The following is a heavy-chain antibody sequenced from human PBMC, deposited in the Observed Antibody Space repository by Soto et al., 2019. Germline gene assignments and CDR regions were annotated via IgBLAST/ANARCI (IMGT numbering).Heavy chain of an antibody. Sequence: GGSLRLSCAASGSTFSSYGMHWVRQAPGKGLEWISYISTSGDAMYYADSVKGRFAVSRDNTMNSLYLQMNSLRAEDTAAYYCARESIGCGGDCLDYWGQGTLVTVYS. CDR3: ARESIGCGGDCLDY. CDR1: GSTFSSYG. V-gene: IGHV3-48*04. D-gene: IGHD2-21*01. J-gene: IGHJ4*02. CDR2: ISTSGDAM.